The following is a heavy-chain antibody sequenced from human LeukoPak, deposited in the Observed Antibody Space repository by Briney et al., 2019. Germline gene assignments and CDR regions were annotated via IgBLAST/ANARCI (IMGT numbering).Heavy chain of an antibody. V-gene: IGHV3-53*01. D-gene: IGHD1-26*01. Sequence: GGSLRLSCAASGFTVSTNYMSWVRQAPGKGLQWVSVIFSGGSTDYADAVKGRFTISRDNSKNTLYLQMERLRAEDTAVYYCARVISWELLRGGPDYWGQGTLVTVSS. J-gene: IGHJ4*02. CDR3: ARVISWELLRGGPDY. CDR1: GFTVSTNY. CDR2: IFSGGST.